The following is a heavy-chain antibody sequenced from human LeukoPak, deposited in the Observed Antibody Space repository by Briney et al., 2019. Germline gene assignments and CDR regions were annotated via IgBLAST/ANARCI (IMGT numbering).Heavy chain of an antibody. CDR3: ARVGNPYYYYYGMDV. CDR2: IYSGGST. Sequence: PGGSLRLSCAASGFTFSTYSMNWVRQAPGKGLEWVSVIYSGGSTYYADSVKGRFTISRDNSKNTLYLQMNSLRAEDTAVYYCARVGNPYYYYYGMDVWGQGTTVTVSS. J-gene: IGHJ6*02. D-gene: IGHD1-26*01. CDR1: GFTFSTYS. V-gene: IGHV3-66*01.